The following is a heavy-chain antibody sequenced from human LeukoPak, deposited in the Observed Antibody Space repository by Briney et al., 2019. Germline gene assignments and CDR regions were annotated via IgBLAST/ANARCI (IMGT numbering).Heavy chain of an antibody. CDR2: INHSGST. J-gene: IGHJ5*02. V-gene: IGHV4-34*01. CDR1: GGSFSGYY. Sequence: KPSETLSLTCAVYGGSFSGYYWSWIRQPPGKGLEWIGEINHSGSTNYNPSLKSRVTISVDTSKNQFSLKLSSVTAADTAVYYCARVPSAGVVIPSWFDPWGQGTLVTVSS. D-gene: IGHD3-3*01. CDR3: ARVPSAGVVIPSWFDP.